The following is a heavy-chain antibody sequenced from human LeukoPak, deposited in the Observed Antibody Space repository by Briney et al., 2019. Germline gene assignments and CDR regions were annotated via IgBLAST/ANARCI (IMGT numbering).Heavy chain of an antibody. D-gene: IGHD2-8*01. CDR1: GYTFTSYG. Sequence: GASVTVSCTASGYTFTSYGISWVRQAPGQGLEGMGWISAYNGNTNYAQKLQGRVTMTTDTSTSTAYMELRSLRSDDTAVYYCARVELVYASFDYWGQGTLVTVSS. CDR2: ISAYNGNT. CDR3: ARVELVYASFDY. J-gene: IGHJ4*02. V-gene: IGHV1-18*01.